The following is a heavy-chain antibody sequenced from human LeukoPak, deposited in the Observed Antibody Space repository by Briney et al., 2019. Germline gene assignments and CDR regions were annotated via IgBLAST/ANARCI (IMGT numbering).Heavy chain of an antibody. CDR1: GGSISSNY. CDR2: ISYDGTT. V-gene: IGHV4-59*01. J-gene: IGHJ6*02. Sequence: PSETLSHTCADSGGSISSNYRTWIRQTPGTGLEWIARISYDGTTTYHPSLNSRLTISVDASKHQFSLNLSSATAADTAVYYCARTSRHYYASGSKLTAWPADMDVWGQGTTVTVSS. CDR3: ARTSRHYYASGSKLTAWPADMDV. D-gene: IGHD3-10*01.